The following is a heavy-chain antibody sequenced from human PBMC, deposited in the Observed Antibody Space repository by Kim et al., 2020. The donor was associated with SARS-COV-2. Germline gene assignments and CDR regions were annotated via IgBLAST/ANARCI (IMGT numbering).Heavy chain of an antibody. CDR3: AKEGGSGWYYFDY. V-gene: IGHV3-23*01. D-gene: IGHD6-19*01. Sequence: GDSVKGRFTISRDKSKDTLYLQMNSLRAEDTAVYYCAKEGGSGWYYFDYWGQGTLVTVSS. J-gene: IGHJ4*02.